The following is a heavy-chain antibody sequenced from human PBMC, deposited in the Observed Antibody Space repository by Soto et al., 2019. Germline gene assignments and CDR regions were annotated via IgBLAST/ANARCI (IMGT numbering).Heavy chain of an antibody. CDR2: IYSSGRT. Sequence: QVQLQESGPRLVKPSQTLSLSCAVSGGSIISASYSWNWIRQSPRRGLEWIGNIYSSGRTYYNPSLKSRVSISVDTSNNQVCLKLTSVTAADTAVYFCAREDAARIVRWFDAWGQGILVTVSS. CDR3: AREDAARIVRWFDA. V-gene: IGHV4-31*11. D-gene: IGHD6-6*01. CDR1: GGSIISASYS. J-gene: IGHJ5*02.